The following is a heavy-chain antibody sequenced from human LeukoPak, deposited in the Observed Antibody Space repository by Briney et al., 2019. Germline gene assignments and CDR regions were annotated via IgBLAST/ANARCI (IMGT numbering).Heavy chain of an antibody. CDR1: GYSISSGYY. CDR2: IYHSGST. Sequence: PSETLSLTCNVSGYSISSGYYWAWIRQSPGKGLEWIGSIYHSGSTYYNPSLKSRVTISVDTSKNQFSLKLSSVTAADTAVYYCARGEDSGYDFWGQRTLVTVSS. J-gene: IGHJ4*02. CDR3: ARGEDSGYDF. V-gene: IGHV4-38-2*02. D-gene: IGHD5-12*01.